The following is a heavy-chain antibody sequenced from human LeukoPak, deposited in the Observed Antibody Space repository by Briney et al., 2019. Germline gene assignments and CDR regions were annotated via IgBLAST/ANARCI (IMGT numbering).Heavy chain of an antibody. CDR1: GGSISSYY. Sequence: PSETLSLTYTVSGGSISSYYWSWIRQPPGKGLEWIGYIYYSGSTNYNPSLKSRVTISVDTSKNQFSLKLSSVTAADTAVYYCARGSPFVYWGQGTLVTVSS. CDR3: ARGSPFVY. V-gene: IGHV4-59*08. CDR2: IYYSGST. D-gene: IGHD3-10*01. J-gene: IGHJ4*02.